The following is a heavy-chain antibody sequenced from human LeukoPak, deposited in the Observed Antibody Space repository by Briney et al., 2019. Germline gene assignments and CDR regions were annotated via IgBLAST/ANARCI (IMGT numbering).Heavy chain of an antibody. D-gene: IGHD3-10*01. CDR2: IRSTSSTI. V-gene: IGHV3-48*04. CDR1: GFTFSSYS. Sequence: GGSLRLSCAASGFTFSSYSMNWVRQAPGKGLEWVSYIRSTSSTIYYADSVKGRFTISRDNAKNSLCLQMNSLRVEDTAVYYCARDQRSGSGTYRYDFWGRGTLVTVSS. CDR3: ARDQRSGSGTYRYDF. J-gene: IGHJ4*02.